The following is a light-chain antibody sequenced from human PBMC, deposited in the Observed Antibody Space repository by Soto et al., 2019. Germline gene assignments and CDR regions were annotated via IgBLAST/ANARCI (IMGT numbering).Light chain of an antibody. CDR3: LQHNSYPRT. J-gene: IGKJ1*01. Sequence: DIQMTQSPSTLSASVGDRVTITCRASQSISGTLAWYQQKPGKAPKLLIYDASKLESGVPPRFSGSGSGTEFTLTISSLQPEDFATYYCLQHNSYPRTFGQGTKVDIK. CDR2: DAS. V-gene: IGKV1-5*01. CDR1: QSISGT.